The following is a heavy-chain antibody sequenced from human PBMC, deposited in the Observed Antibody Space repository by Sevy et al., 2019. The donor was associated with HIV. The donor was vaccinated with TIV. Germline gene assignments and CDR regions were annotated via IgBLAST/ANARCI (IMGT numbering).Heavy chain of an antibody. CDR3: AGENAWGRGYS. CDR1: GGSITSLY. V-gene: IGHV4-59*08. D-gene: IGHD1-26*01. J-gene: IGHJ4*02. Sequence: SETLSLTCTVSGGSITSLYWNWIRQPPGKGLEWIANIYYNVHIHYNHTLKSRVTLSLDTSKNQFSLRLSSVTAADTAMYYCAGENAWGRGYSWGQGTLVTVSS. CDR2: IYYNVHI.